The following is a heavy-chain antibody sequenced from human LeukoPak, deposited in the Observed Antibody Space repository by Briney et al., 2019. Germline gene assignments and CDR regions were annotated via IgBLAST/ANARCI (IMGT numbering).Heavy chain of an antibody. CDR1: GYTFASYW. V-gene: IGHV5-51*01. CDR3: ARCKWEAPRYYYYYMDV. CDR2: IYPGDSDT. Sequence: GESLKISCKGSGYTFASYWIAWVRQMPGKGLEWMGSIYPGDSDTRYSPSFQGQVTISADKSISTAYLQWSSLKASDTAMYYCARCKWEAPRYYYYYMDVWGKGTTVTVSS. J-gene: IGHJ6*03. D-gene: IGHD1-26*01.